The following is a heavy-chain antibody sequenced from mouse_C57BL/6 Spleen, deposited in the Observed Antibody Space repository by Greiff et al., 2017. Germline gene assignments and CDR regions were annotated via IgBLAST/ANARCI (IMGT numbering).Heavy chain of an antibody. CDR2: ISYDGSN. Sequence: DVKLQESGPGLVKPSQSLSLTCSVTGYSITSGYYWNWIRQFPGNKLEWMGYISYDGSNNYNPSLKNRISITRDTSKNQFFLKLNSVTTEDTATYYCARRGTVYFDYWGQGTTLTVSS. J-gene: IGHJ2*01. V-gene: IGHV3-6*01. CDR1: GYSITSGYY. D-gene: IGHD4-1*01. CDR3: ARRGTVYFDY.